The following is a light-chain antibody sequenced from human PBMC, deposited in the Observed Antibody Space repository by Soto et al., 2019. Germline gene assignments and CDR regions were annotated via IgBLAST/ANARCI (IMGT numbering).Light chain of an antibody. CDR1: SSDVGGYNF. CDR2: NVS. Sequence: QSVLTQPASVSGSPGQSVTISCTGTSSDVGGYNFVTWYQQHPGKAPKVMIYNVSNRPSGVSNRFSGSKSGNTASLTVSGLQTEDEADYYCSSYTSTSTDVVFGGGTKLTVL. J-gene: IGLJ2*01. V-gene: IGLV2-14*01. CDR3: SSYTSTSTDVV.